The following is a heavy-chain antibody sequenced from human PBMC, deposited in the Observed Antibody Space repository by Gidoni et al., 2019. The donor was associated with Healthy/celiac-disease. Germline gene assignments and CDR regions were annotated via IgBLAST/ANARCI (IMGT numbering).Heavy chain of an antibody. J-gene: IGHJ2*01. D-gene: IGHD6-6*01. CDR3: ARGIRPRNYFDL. CDR1: GGSFSGYY. V-gene: IGHV4-34*01. CDR2: INHSGST. Sequence: QVQLPQWGAGLLKPSETLSLTCAVYGGSFSGYYWGWIRQPPGKGLEWIGEINHSGSTNYNPSLKSRVTISVDTSKNQFSLKLSSVTAADTAVYYCARGIRPRNYFDLWGRGTLVTVSS.